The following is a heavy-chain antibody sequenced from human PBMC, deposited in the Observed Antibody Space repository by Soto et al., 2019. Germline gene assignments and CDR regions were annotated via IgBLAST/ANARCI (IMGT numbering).Heavy chain of an antibody. Sequence: QVQLVQSGAEVKKRGASVKVSCKASGYTITSYGIRWVRQAPEQGLEWMGWISAYNGNTSYAHKRQGRVTMTTDTSTSTAYMELRSLRSDDTAVYYCARGYYDILTGYRPLYYYGMDVWGQGTTVTVSS. J-gene: IGHJ6*02. D-gene: IGHD3-9*01. CDR3: ARGYYDILTGYRPLYYYGMDV. V-gene: IGHV1-18*01. CDR1: GYTITSYG. CDR2: ISAYNGNT.